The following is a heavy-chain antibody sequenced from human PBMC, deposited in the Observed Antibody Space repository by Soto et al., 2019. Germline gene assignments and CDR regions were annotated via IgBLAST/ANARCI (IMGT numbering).Heavy chain of an antibody. CDR2: ITGSGGST. Sequence: EVQLLESGGGLVQPGGSLRLSCAASGFTFSSYSMSWVRQAPGKGLEWVSGITGSGGSTYYADSVKGRFSISRDNSKNTLYLQMNNLRAEDTAVYYCAKDRTGGLFDHPFDYWGQGILVTVSS. CDR1: GFTFSSYS. CDR3: AKDRTGGLFDHPFDY. V-gene: IGHV3-23*01. J-gene: IGHJ4*02. D-gene: IGHD3-10*02.